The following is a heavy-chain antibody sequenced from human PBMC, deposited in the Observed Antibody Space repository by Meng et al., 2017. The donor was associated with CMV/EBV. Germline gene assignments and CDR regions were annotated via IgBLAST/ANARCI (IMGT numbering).Heavy chain of an antibody. Sequence: SLKVSCNASGGTFSSYAISWVRQAPGQGLEWMGGIIPILGIANYAQKFQGRVTITADKSTSTAYLELSSLRSEDTAVYYCARRLSTGGYSYDRGSYYYYGMDVWGQGTTVTVSS. D-gene: IGHD5-18*01. V-gene: IGHV1-69*10. CDR3: ARRLSTGGYSYDRGSYYYYGMDV. J-gene: IGHJ6*02. CDR1: GGTFSSYA. CDR2: IIPILGIA.